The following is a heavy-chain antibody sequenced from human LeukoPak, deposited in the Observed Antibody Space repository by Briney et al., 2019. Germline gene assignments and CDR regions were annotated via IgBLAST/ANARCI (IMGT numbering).Heavy chain of an antibody. CDR3: ARARITMVRGVCRFDP. Sequence: ASVKVSCKASGYTFTSYDINWVRQATGQGLGWMGWMNPNSGNTGYAQKFQGRVTMTRNTSISTAYMELSSLRSEDTAVYYCARARITMVRGVCRFDPWGQGTLVTVSS. V-gene: IGHV1-8*02. CDR1: GYTFTSYD. D-gene: IGHD3-10*01. CDR2: MNPNSGNT. J-gene: IGHJ5*02.